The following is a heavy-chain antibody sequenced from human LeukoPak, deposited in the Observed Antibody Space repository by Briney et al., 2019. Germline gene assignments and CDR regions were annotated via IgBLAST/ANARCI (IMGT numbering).Heavy chain of an antibody. CDR2: VSYSGTP. J-gene: IGHJ6*02. CDR3: ARQKGDRLTYYYYGMDV. Sequence: PSETLSLTCTVSGYSINNYYWSWIRQPPGKGLGWIGYVSYSGTPDYNPSLKSRATISLDTSRNQFSLQLRSVTAADTAEYYCARQKGDRLTYYYYGMDVWGQGTTVTVSS. D-gene: IGHD3-16*01. CDR1: GYSINNYY. V-gene: IGHV4-59*08.